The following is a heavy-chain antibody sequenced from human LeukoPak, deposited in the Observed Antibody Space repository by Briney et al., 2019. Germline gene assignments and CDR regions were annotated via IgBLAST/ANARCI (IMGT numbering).Heavy chain of an antibody. Sequence: ASVKVSCKASGYTFTGYYMHWVRQAPGQGLEWMGWINPNHGDTNYAQKFQDRVSMTRDTSISTAYMHLCRLRSADTAVYYCARSPHILTGENFDYWGQGTLLTVSS. CDR2: INPNHGDT. CDR1: GYTFTGYY. V-gene: IGHV1-2*02. D-gene: IGHD3-9*01. J-gene: IGHJ4*02. CDR3: ARSPHILTGENFDY.